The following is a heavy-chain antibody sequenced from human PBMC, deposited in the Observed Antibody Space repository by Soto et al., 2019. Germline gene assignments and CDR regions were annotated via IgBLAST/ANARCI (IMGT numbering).Heavy chain of an antibody. D-gene: IGHD6-13*01. J-gene: IGHJ5*02. CDR2: IYYSGGT. CDR1: GGSISSSSYY. CDR3: ARHHAVDSISWDLNPNNCFDP. Sequence: PSETLSLTCTVSGGSISSSSYYWGWIRQPPGKGLEWIGSIYYSGGTYYNPSLKSRVTISVDTSKNQFSLKLSSVTAADTAVYYCARHHAVDSISWDLNPNNCFDPWGQGTLGTVP. V-gene: IGHV4-39*01.